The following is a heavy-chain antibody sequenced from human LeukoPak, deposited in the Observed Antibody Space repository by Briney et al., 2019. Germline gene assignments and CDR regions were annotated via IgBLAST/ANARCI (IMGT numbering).Heavy chain of an antibody. CDR3: ARADGGNSRWFDP. Sequence: PSETLSLTCAVYGGSFSGYYWSWIRQPPGKGLEWIGEINHSGSTNYNPSLKSRVTISVDTSKNQFSLKLSSVTAADTAVYYCARADGGNSRWFDPWGQGTLVTVSS. J-gene: IGHJ5*02. D-gene: IGHD4-23*01. V-gene: IGHV4-34*01. CDR1: GGSFSGYY. CDR2: INHSGST.